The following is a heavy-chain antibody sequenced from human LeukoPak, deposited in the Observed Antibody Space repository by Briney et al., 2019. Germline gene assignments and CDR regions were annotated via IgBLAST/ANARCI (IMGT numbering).Heavy chain of an antibody. CDR2: INPNSGGT. V-gene: IGHV1-2*02. CDR1: GYTFTGYY. D-gene: IGHD1-1*01. Sequence: ASVKVSCKASGYTFTGYYMHWVRQAPGQGLEWMGWINPNSGGTNYAQKFQGRVTMTRDTSISTAYMELSRLRSDDTAVYYCARDFNAKGERGYLYWGQGTLVTVSS. J-gene: IGHJ4*02. CDR3: ARDFNAKGERGYLY.